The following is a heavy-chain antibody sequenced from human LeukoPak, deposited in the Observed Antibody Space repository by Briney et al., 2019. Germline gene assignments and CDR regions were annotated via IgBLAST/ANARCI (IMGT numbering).Heavy chain of an antibody. Sequence: GGSLRLSCAASGFTFSRYGMSWVRQAAGRGLEWVSVISGSGETTYYVDSVKGRFTISRENSKNTQSMQMNSLRAEDTAVNYCTKDLLPDLQNSYEGSGYLNLWGQGTLVTVAS. J-gene: IGHJ4*02. CDR3: TKDLLPDLQNSYEGSGYLNL. CDR1: GFTFSRYG. CDR2: ISGSGETT. V-gene: IGHV3-23*01. D-gene: IGHD3-22*01.